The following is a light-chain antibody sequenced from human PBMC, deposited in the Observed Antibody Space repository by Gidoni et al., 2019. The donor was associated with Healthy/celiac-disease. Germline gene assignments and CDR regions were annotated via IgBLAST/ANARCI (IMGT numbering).Light chain of an antibody. CDR1: QSISSY. CDR3: QQSYSTPRT. Sequence: DSQLTQSTSSLSASVRDRVTITCRASQSISSYLNWYQQKPGKAPKLLIYAASSLQSGVPSRFSGSGSGTDFTLTISSLQPEDFATYYCQQSYSTPRTFGQGTKVEIK. J-gene: IGKJ1*01. CDR2: AAS. V-gene: IGKV1-39*01.